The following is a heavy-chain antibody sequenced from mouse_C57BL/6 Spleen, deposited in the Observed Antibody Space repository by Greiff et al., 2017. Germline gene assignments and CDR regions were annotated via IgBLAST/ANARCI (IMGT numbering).Heavy chain of an antibody. CDR1: GYAFTNYL. D-gene: IGHD3-1*01. CDR3: ARWGTASAMDY. V-gene: IGHV1-54*01. CDR2: INPGSGGT. J-gene: IGHJ4*01. Sequence: QVQLKESGAELVRPGTSVKVSCKASGYAFTNYLIEWVKQRPGQGLEWIGVINPGSGGTNYNEKFKGKATLTADKSSSTAYMQLSSLTSEDSAVYFCARWGTASAMDYWGQGTSVTVSS.